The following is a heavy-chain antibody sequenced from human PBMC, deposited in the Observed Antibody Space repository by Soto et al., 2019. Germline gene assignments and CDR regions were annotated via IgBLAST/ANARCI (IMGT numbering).Heavy chain of an antibody. J-gene: IGHJ6*02. Sequence: ASVKVSCKASGYTFTSYGITWVRQAPGQGLEWMGYISTYNGNTNYAQILQGRVTMTTDRSTSTAYMELSSLRSEDTAVYYCARGIDSSSSGYHYYGMDVWGQGTTVTVSS. CDR2: ISTYNGNT. CDR1: GYTFTSYG. CDR3: ARGIDSSSSGYHYYGMDV. D-gene: IGHD6-6*01. V-gene: IGHV1-18*01.